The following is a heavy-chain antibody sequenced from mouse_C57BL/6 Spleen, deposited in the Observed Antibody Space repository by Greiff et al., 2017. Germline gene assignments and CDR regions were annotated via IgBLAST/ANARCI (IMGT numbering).Heavy chain of an antibody. CDR2: INPNNGGT. J-gene: IGHJ4*01. CDR3: ARRNDYHYYAMDY. V-gene: IGHV1-18*01. CDR1: GYTFTDYN. D-gene: IGHD2-4*01. Sequence: EVMLVESGPELVKPGASVKIPCKASGYTFTDYNMDWVKQSHGKSLEWIGDINPNNGGTIYNQKFKGKATLTVDKSSSTAYMELRSLTSEDTAVYYCARRNDYHYYAMDYWGQGTSVTVSS.